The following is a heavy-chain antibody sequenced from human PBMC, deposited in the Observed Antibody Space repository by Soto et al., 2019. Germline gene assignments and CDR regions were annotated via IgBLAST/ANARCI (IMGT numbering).Heavy chain of an antibody. Sequence: PSETLSLTCAVYGGSFSGYYWSWIRQPPGKGLEWIGEINHSGSTNYNPSLKSRVTISVDTSKNQFSLKLSSVTAADTAVYYCARDTKLLRGYYGMDVWGQGTTVTVSS. D-gene: IGHD2-15*01. CDR3: ARDTKLLRGYYGMDV. J-gene: IGHJ6*02. CDR2: INHSGST. CDR1: GGSFSGYY. V-gene: IGHV4-34*01.